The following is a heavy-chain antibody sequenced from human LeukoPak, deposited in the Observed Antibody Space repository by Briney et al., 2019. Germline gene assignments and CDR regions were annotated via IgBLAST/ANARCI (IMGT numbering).Heavy chain of an antibody. V-gene: IGHV1-18*01. CDR2: ISAYNGNT. CDR1: GYTFTTYG. J-gene: IGHJ6*03. CDR3: ARVAKETPLKVRDYYAGDSTPYYYMDV. D-gene: IGHD3-10*01. Sequence: ASVKVSCKASGYTFTTYGISWVRQAPGQGLEWMGWISAYNGNTDYTQKLQGRVTMTTDTSTSTAYMELRSLRSDDTAVYYCARVAKETPLKVRDYYAGDSTPYYYMDVWGKGTTVTVSS.